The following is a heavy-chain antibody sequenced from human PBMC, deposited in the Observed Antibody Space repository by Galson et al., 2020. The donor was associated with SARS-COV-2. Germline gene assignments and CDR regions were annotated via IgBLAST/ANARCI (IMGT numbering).Heavy chain of an antibody. CDR2: ITDSGDDT. Sequence: GGSLRLSCAASGFTFGSYAMDWVRQAPGRGLEWVSGITDSGDDTYYADSVKGRFTFSRDNSRNTLSLHMNSLRAEDTAVYFCAKGSSSSRPYYFDYWGQGTLVTVSS. CDR1: GFTFGSYA. D-gene: IGHD6-6*01. J-gene: IGHJ4*02. V-gene: IGHV3-23*01. CDR3: AKGSSSSRPYYFDY.